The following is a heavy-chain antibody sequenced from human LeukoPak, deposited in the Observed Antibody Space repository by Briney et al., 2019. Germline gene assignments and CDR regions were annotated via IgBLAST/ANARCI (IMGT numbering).Heavy chain of an antibody. CDR3: ARMIYYYGSGEAGDFDY. J-gene: IGHJ4*02. V-gene: IGHV4-30-4*01. CDR1: GGSISSGDYY. CDR2: IYYSGST. D-gene: IGHD3-10*01. Sequence: SETLSLTCTVSGGSISSGDYYWSWIRQPPGKGLEWIGYIYYSGSTYYNPSLKSRVTTSVDTSKNQFSLKLSSVTAADTAVYYCARMIYYYGSGEAGDFDYWGQGTLVTVSS.